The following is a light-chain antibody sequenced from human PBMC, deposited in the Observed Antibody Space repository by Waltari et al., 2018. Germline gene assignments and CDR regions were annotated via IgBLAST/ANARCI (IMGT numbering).Light chain of an antibody. CDR3: SSYTRRSYWV. Sequence: QSALTQPASVSGSPGQSITISCTGTSSDVGFYDFVSGFQQHPGKAPKGMIYKVNNRPPGVPSRSSGSKSAKPASLTIAGRQAEDEADYYCSSYTRRSYWVFGGGTQLTVL. V-gene: IGLV2-14*01. CDR1: SSDVGFYDF. CDR2: KVN. J-gene: IGLJ3*02.